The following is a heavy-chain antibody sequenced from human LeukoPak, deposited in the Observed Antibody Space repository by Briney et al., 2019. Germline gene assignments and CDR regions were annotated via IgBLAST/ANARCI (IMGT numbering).Heavy chain of an antibody. V-gene: IGHV1-24*01. CDR2: IDPEDGET. Sequence: ASVTDSFKVSGYTLTELSMHWVRQAPGKGLEWMGGIDPEDGETIYPQKFQGRVTMTEDTSTDTAYMELSSLRSEDTAVYYCATDREAALGVFDIWGQGTIVTVSS. CDR1: GYTLTELS. J-gene: IGHJ3*02. CDR3: ATDREAALGVFDI. D-gene: IGHD3-16*01.